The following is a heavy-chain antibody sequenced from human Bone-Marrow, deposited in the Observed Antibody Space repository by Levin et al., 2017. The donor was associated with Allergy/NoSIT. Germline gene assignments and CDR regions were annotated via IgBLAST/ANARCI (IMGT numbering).Heavy chain of an antibody. V-gene: IGHV4-39*01. J-gene: IGHJ4*02. D-gene: IGHD3-16*01. CDR2: IYYSGST. CDR1: GGSISSSSYY. CDR3: ARLSPDGGGVY. Sequence: GSLRLSCTVSGGSISSSSYYWGWIRQPPGKGLEWIGSIYYSGSTYYNPSLKSRVTISVDTSKNQFSLKLSSVTAADTAVYYCARLSPDGGGVYWGQGTLVTVSS.